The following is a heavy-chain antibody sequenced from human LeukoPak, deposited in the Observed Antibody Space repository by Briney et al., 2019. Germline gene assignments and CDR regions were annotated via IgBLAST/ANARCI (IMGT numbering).Heavy chain of an antibody. V-gene: IGHV1-8*01. D-gene: IGHD3-16*01. J-gene: IGHJ5*02. Sequence: ASVKVSCKASGYTFTSYEINWVRQATGHGLEWMGWMSPDSGNTGYAQKFQGRVTMTRNTSISTAYMELSSLRSEGTAVYYCAREMMRARWFDPWGQGTLVTVSS. CDR2: MSPDSGNT. CDR3: AREMMRARWFDP. CDR1: GYTFTSYE.